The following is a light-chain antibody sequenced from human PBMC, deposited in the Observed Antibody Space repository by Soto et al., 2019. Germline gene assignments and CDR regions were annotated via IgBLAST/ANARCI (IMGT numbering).Light chain of an antibody. CDR2: GAS. V-gene: IGKV3-20*01. CDR3: QQYDNSLWT. Sequence: EIVLTQSPGTLSLSPGEGATLSCRASQSVSSSYLAWYQQKPGQAPRLLIYGASSRATGIPDRFSGGGSGTDFALTISRLEPEDFAVYYCQQYDNSLWTFGQGAKVEI. CDR1: QSVSSSY. J-gene: IGKJ1*01.